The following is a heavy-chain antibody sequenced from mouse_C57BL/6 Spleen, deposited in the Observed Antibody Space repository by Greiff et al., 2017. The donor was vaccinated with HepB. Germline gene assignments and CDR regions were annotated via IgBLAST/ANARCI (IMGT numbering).Heavy chain of an antibody. V-gene: IGHV1-55*01. D-gene: IGHD1-1*01. J-gene: IGHJ3*01. CDR1: GYTFTSYW. Sequence: QVQLQQPGAELVKPGASVKMSCKASGYTFTSYWITWVKQRPGQGLEWIGDIYPGSGSTNYNEKFKSKATLTVDTSSSTAYMQLSSLTSEDSVVYYCARWGYGSSYAWFAYWGQGTLVTVSA. CDR2: IYPGSGST. CDR3: ARWGYGSSYAWFAY.